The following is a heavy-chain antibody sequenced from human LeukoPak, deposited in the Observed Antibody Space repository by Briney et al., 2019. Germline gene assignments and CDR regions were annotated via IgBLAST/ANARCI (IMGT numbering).Heavy chain of an antibody. J-gene: IGHJ5*02. Sequence: SETLSLTCTVSGDSISSGVYYWSWIRQSAGRELEWIGRVYVGGDTNYNPSLNSRLTIKLDSSRNQFSLKLTSVTAADTAVYYCARGSYDNYDDPWGQGILVTVSS. V-gene: IGHV4-61*02. CDR1: GDSISSGVYY. D-gene: IGHD3-9*01. CDR3: ARGSYDNYDDP. CDR2: VYVGGDT.